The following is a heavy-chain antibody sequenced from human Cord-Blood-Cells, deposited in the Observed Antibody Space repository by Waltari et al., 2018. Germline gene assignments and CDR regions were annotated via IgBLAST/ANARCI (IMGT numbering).Heavy chain of an antibody. V-gene: IGHV1-69*12. D-gene: IGHD3-3*01. CDR2: IIPIFGTA. CDR1: GGTFSSYA. J-gene: IGHJ3*02. Sequence: QVQLVQSGAEVKKPGSSVKVSCKASGGTFSSYAISWVRPAPAQGLEWMGGIIPIFGTANYAQKFQGRVTITADESTSTAYMELSSLRSEDTAVYYCARTKYYDFWSGYYAFDIWGQGTMVTVSS. CDR3: ARTKYYDFWSGYYAFDI.